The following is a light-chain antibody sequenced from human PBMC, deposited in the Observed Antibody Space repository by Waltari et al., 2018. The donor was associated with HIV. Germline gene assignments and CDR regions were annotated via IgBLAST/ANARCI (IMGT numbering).Light chain of an antibody. CDR1: QSVSNH. CDR2: DAS. CDR3: QQRSNWPPEFT. V-gene: IGKV3-11*01. Sequence: DTVLTQYPATLSLSPGERATLSCRASQSVSNHLAWYQQKPGQAPRLLIYDASNRATGVPARFSGSRSGTDFTLTISSLDPEDFAVYYYQQRSNWPPEFTFGPGTKVDIK. J-gene: IGKJ3*01.